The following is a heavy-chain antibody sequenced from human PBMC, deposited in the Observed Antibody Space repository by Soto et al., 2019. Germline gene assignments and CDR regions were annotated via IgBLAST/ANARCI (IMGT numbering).Heavy chain of an antibody. D-gene: IGHD3-10*01. CDR1: GGSTSSGGYS. V-gene: IGHV4-30-2*01. CDR2: IYHSGST. J-gene: IGHJ5*02. CDR3: ARGSLWFGELQNWFDP. Sequence: KTSETLSLTCAVSGGSTSSGGYSWSWIRQPPGKGLEWIGYIYHSGSTYYNPSLKSRVTISVDRSKNQFSLKLSSVTAADTAVYYCARGSLWFGELQNWFDPWGQGTLVTVSS.